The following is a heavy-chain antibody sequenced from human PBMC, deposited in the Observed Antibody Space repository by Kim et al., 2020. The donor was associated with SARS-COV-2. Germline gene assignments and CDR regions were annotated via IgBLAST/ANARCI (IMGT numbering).Heavy chain of an antibody. D-gene: IGHD2-15*01. Sequence: GGSLRLSGAASGFRSSNYYVNWVRQRPGKGLEWVSRISNDGGVTHYADSVRGRFTMSRDSAENTVYLQMNSLSAEDTAVYFCARGIFRDGFDVWGQGTTVSVSS. CDR1: GFRSSNYY. V-gene: IGHV3-74*01. CDR3: ARGIFRDGFDV. CDR2: ISNDGGVT. J-gene: IGHJ6*02.